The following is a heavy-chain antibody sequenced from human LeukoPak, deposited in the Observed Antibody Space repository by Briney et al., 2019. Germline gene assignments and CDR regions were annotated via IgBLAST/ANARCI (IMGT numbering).Heavy chain of an antibody. CDR3: AIRYDYIWGSPRFDY. D-gene: IGHD3-16*01. Sequence: PSETLSLTCGVYGGSFSDYYWSWIRQPPGKGLEWIGEINHSGSTNYNPSLKSRVTVSVDTSKNQFSLRLSSVTAADTAVYYCAIRYDYIWGSPRFDYWGQGSLVTVSS. V-gene: IGHV4-34*01. CDR1: GGSFSDYY. CDR2: INHSGST. J-gene: IGHJ4*02.